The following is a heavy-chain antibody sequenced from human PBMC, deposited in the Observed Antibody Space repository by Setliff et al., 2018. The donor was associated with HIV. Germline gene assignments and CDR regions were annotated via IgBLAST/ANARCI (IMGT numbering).Heavy chain of an antibody. V-gene: IGHV3-53*01. CDR1: GFTVSSSY. CDR2: IYSGGTT. Sequence: GGSLRLSCEASGFTVSSSYMAWVRQAPGKGLEWVSIIYSGGTTYYADSVKGRFTISRDNSKNTLYLQMNSLRVEDTAVYHCARSPQGGYFDYWGQGTLVTVSS. J-gene: IGHJ4*03. CDR3: ARSPQGGYFDY.